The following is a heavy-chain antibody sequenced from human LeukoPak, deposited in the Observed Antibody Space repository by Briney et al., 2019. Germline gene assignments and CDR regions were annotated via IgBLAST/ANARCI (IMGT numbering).Heavy chain of an antibody. CDR1: GFTFSSYW. J-gene: IGHJ5*02. CDR3: ARAPGEGWFDP. V-gene: IGHV3-7*01. D-gene: IGHD4-17*01. CDR2: IKQDGSEK. Sequence: GGSLRLSCAASGFTFSSYWMSWVRQAPGKGLEWVASIKQDGSEKYYVDSVKGRFTISRDNAKNSLYLQMNSLRAEDTPLYYCARAPGEGWFDPWGQGTLVTVSS.